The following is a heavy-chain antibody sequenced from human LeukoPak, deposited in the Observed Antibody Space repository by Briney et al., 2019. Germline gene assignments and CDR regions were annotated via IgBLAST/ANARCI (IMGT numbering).Heavy chain of an antibody. CDR3: ARGGIESPLGY. D-gene: IGHD6-13*01. V-gene: IGHV3-74*01. CDR2: INSDGSST. J-gene: IGHJ4*02. CDR1: GFTFSSYW. Sequence: GGSLRLSCAASGFTFSSYWMHWVRHAPGKGLVWVSRINSDGSSTSYADSVKGRFTISRDNAKNTLYLQMNSLRAEDTAVYYCARGGIESPLGYWGQGTLVTVSS.